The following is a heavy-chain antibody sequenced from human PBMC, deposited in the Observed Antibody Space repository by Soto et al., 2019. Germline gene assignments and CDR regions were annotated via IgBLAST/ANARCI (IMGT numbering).Heavy chain of an antibody. D-gene: IGHD3-3*01. V-gene: IGHV3-21*01. J-gene: IGHJ6*02. Sequence: GGSLRLSCAASGFTFSGYIMNWVRQSPGKGLEWVSSISSSSSYIYYADSVKGRFTISRDNAKNSLYLQMNSLRAEDTAVYYCARARGYYDFWSGHTYGMDVWGQGTTVTVSS. CDR1: GFTFSGYI. CDR2: ISSSSSYI. CDR3: ARARGYYDFWSGHTYGMDV.